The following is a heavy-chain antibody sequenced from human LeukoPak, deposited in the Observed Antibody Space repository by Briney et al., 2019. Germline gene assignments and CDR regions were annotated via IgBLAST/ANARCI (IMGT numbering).Heavy chain of an antibody. J-gene: IGHJ4*02. D-gene: IGHD1-26*01. CDR1: GGSISSSSYY. V-gene: IGHV4-39*01. CDR3: ARQYSGSYFY. Sequence: SETLSLTCTVSGGSISSSSYYWGWLRQPPGKGLEWIGSIYYSGSTYYNPSLKSRVTISVDTSKNQFSLKLSSVTAADTALYYCARQYSGSYFYWGQGTLVTVSS. CDR2: IYYSGST.